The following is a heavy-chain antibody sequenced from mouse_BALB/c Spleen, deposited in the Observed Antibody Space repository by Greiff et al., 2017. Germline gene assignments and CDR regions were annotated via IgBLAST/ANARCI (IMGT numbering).Heavy chain of an antibody. Sequence: VQLQQSGPELVKPGASVKISCKASGYAFSSSWMNWVKQRPGQGLEWIGRIYPGDGDTNYNGKFKGKATLTADKSSSTAYMQLSSLTSVDSAVYFCARTGRGYAMDYWGQGTSVTVSS. J-gene: IGHJ4*01. V-gene: IGHV1-82*01. CDR2: IYPGDGDT. CDR1: GYAFSSSW. CDR3: ARTGRGYAMDY.